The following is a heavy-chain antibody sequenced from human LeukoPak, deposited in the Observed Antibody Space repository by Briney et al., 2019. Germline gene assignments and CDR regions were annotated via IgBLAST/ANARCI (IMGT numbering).Heavy chain of an antibody. V-gene: IGHV3-7*01. CDR1: GFTFSSYW. J-gene: IGHJ4*02. CDR2: IKQDGSEK. D-gene: IGHD1-1*01. CDR3: ARDTTYDALDY. Sequence: GGSLRLSCAASGFTFSSYWMSWVRQAPGKVLEWVANIKQDGSEKYYVDSGKGRFTIARDNAKNSLYQQMNSLRAEDTAVYYCARDTTYDALDYWGQGTLVTVSS.